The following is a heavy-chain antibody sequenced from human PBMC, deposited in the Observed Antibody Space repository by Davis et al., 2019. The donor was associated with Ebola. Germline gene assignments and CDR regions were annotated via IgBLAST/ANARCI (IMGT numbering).Heavy chain of an antibody. CDR3: AGRGDYDYIDYYGMDV. V-gene: IGHV1-69*13. D-gene: IGHD5-12*01. CDR2: IIPIFGTA. CDR1: GGTFSSYA. Sequence: AASVKVSCKASGGTFSSYAISWVRQAPGQGLEWMGGIIPIFGTANYAQKFQGRVTITADESTSTAYMELSSLRSEDTAVYYCAGRGDYDYIDYYGMDVWGKGTTVTVSS. J-gene: IGHJ6*04.